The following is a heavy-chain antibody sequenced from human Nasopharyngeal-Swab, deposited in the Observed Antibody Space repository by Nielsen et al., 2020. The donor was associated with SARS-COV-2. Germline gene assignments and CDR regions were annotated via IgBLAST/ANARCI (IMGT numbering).Heavy chain of an antibody. J-gene: IGHJ4*02. Sequence: SGPTLVKPTQTLTLTCSFSGFSLDTDGESVGWIRQPPGKALEWLALIYWDDDKRYSPSLRTRLTITKDTSKNQAVLTMTNMDPSDTATYYCVRSSGWRLDSWGQGSLVTVSS. CDR3: VRSSGWRLDS. V-gene: IGHV2-5*02. D-gene: IGHD6-25*01. CDR2: IYWDDDK. CDR1: GFSLDTDGES.